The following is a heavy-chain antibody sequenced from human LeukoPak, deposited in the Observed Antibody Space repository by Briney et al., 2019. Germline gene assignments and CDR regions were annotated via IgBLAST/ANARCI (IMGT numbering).Heavy chain of an antibody. CDR1: GFTFSSYA. CDR3: AKDARIAYCGGDCYSPFDY. D-gene: IGHD2-21*02. V-gene: IGHV3-30*04. CDR2: ISYDGSNK. J-gene: IGHJ4*02. Sequence: GRSLRLSCAASGFTFSSYAMHWVRQAPGKGLEWVAVISYDGSNKYYADSVKGRFTISRDNSKNTLYLQMNSLRAEDTAVYYCAKDARIAYCGGDCYSPFDYWGQGTLVTVSS.